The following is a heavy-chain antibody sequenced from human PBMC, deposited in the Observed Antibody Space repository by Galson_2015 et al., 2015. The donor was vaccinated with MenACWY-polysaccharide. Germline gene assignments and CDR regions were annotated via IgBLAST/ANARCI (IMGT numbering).Heavy chain of an antibody. CDR2: IRPNNGRT. D-gene: IGHD3-22*01. CDR3: ARVTYADSSGFYGPFDP. CDR1: GFPFSVYY. Sequence: SGFPFSVYYLHWVRRAPGQGLQWMGWIRPNNGRTNYAQNFQGRVTLTRDMSISTAYMELSRLTSDDTAAYYCARVTYADSSGFYGPFDPWGQGTLVTVSS. V-gene: IGHV1-2*02. J-gene: IGHJ5*02.